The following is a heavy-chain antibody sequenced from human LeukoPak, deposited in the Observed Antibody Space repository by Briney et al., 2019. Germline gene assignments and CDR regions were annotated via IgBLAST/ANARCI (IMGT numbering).Heavy chain of an antibody. Sequence: GGSLRLSCAASGFTFSNYGMHWVRQAPGKGLDWVAFIRYDGSKKYYADSVKGRFTISRDNSKNTLYLQVNSLRVEDTAVYYCTGNYYGSGSYADFDYWGQGTLVTVSS. D-gene: IGHD3-10*01. J-gene: IGHJ4*02. CDR3: TGNYYGSGSYADFDY. CDR1: GFTFSNYG. V-gene: IGHV3-30*02. CDR2: IRYDGSKK.